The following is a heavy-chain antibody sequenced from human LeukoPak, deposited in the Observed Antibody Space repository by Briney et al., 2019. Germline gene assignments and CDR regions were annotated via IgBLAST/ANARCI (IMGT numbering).Heavy chain of an antibody. CDR3: ARRYYYESRLDY. CDR1: GGSFSGYY. CDR2: INHSGST. Sequence: RPSETLSLTCAVHGGSFSGYYWNWIRQPPGKGLEWIGEINHSGSTNYNPSLESRVTISVDTSKNQFSLKLSSVTAADTAVYYCARRYYYESRLDYWGQGTLVTVSS. V-gene: IGHV4-34*01. D-gene: IGHD3-22*01. J-gene: IGHJ4*02.